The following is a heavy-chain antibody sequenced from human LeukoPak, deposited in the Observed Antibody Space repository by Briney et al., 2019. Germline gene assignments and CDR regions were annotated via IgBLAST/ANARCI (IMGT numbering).Heavy chain of an antibody. J-gene: IGHJ4*02. D-gene: IGHD3-22*01. CDR1: GYTFTSYG. CDR3: ARGTSITIIVVVIAGGGWGEGF. V-gene: IGHV1-18*01. Sequence: ASVKVSCKASGYTFTSYGISWVRQAPGQGLEWMGWISAYNGNTNYAQKLQGRVTMTTDTSTSTAYMELRSLRADDTAVYYCARGTSITIIVVVIAGGGWGEGFWGQGTLVTVSS. CDR2: ISAYNGNT.